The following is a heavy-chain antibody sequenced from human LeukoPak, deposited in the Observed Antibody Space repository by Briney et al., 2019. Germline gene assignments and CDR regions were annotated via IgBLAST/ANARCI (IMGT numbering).Heavy chain of an antibody. CDR2: IYYSGST. V-gene: IGHV4-59*01. CDR3: ARVVYDILTGYPDYYMDV. Sequence: KTSETLSLTCTVSGGSISSYYWSWIRQPPGKGLEWIGYIYYSGSTNYNPSLKSRVTISVDTSKNQFSLKLSSVTAADTAVYYCARVVYDILTGYPDYYMDVWGKGTTVTISS. CDR1: GGSISSYY. J-gene: IGHJ6*03. D-gene: IGHD3-9*01.